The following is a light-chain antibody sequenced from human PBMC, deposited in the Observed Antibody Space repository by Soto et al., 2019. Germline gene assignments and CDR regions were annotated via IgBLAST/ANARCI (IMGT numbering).Light chain of an antibody. V-gene: IGLV2-14*03. CDR2: DVR. CDR1: SSDVGGYNF. CDR3: SSYTSSSTVI. J-gene: IGLJ2*01. Sequence: QSALTQPASVSGSPGQSITISCTGTSSDVGGYNFVSWYQQHPGKAPKFIIYDVRNRPSGVSNRFSGSRSGNTASLTISGLQAEVEADYYCSSYTSSSTVIFGGGTKLTVL.